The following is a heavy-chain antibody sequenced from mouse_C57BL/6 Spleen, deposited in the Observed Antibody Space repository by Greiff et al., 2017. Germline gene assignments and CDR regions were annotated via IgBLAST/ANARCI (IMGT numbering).Heavy chain of an antibody. D-gene: IGHD1-1*01. V-gene: IGHV1-76*01. CDR3: ARSRELYGSSSPYAMDY. J-gene: IGHJ4*01. Sequence: VQRVESGAELVRPGASVKLSCKASGYTFTDYYINWVKQRPGQGLEWIARIYPGSGNTYYNEKFKGKATLTAEKSSSTAYMQLSSLTSEDSAVYFCARSRELYGSSSPYAMDYWGQGTSVTVSS. CDR1: GYTFTDYY. CDR2: IYPGSGNT.